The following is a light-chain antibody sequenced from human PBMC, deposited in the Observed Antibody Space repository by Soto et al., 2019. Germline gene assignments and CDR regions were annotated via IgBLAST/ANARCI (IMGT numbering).Light chain of an antibody. CDR2: EVS. J-gene: IGLJ3*02. Sequence: QYALTQPASESGSPGQSITISCTGTSSDVGGYNYVSWYQQHPGKAPKLMIYEVSNRPSGVSNRLSGSKSGNTASLTISGLQAEDEADYYCSSYPSSSTPWVFGGGTKLTVL. V-gene: IGLV2-14*01. CDR1: SSDVGGYNY. CDR3: SSYPSSSTPWV.